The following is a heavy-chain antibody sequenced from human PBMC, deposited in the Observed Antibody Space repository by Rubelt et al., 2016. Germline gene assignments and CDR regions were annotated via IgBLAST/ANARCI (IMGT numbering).Heavy chain of an antibody. CDR2: IWYDGSNS. Sequence: QVHLVGSGGGVVQPGRSLRLSCAASGFTFRNHGMHWVRQAPGKGLEWVAVIWYDGSNSYYADSVKGRFIISRDNSKNTLYLQMNSLGVEDTAIYYCAGLGVSTTPGRYWGEGTLVTVSS. V-gene: IGHV3-33*01. D-gene: IGHD5/OR15-5a*01. CDR3: AGLGVSTTPGRY. J-gene: IGHJ4*02. CDR1: GFTFRNHG.